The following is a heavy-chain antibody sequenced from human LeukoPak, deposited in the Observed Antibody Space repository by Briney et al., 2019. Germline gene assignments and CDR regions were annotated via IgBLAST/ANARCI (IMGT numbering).Heavy chain of an antibody. V-gene: IGHV1-46*01. J-gene: IGHJ6*02. Sequence: GGSLRLSCAASGFTFSSYAMHWVRQAPGQGLEWMGIINPSGGSTNYAQKFQGRVTMTRDTSTSTFYMELSSLTSEDTAVYYCARDGDNSNWYSVRLGMDVWGQGTTVTVSS. D-gene: IGHD6-13*01. CDR3: ARDGDNSNWYSVRLGMDV. CDR2: INPSGGST. CDR1: GFTFSSYA.